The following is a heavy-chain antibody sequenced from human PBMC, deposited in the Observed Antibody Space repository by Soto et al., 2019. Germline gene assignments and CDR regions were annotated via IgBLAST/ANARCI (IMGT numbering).Heavy chain of an antibody. J-gene: IGHJ3*02. V-gene: IGHV4-59*08. CDR2: IYYSGST. CDR1: GGSISSYY. Sequence: PSETLSLTCTVSGGSISSYYWSWIRQPPGKGLEWIGYIYYSGSTNYNPSLKSRVTISVDTSKNQFSLKLSSVTAADTAVYYCARHAYGIAAARDAFDIWGQGTMVTVSS. D-gene: IGHD6-13*01. CDR3: ARHAYGIAAARDAFDI.